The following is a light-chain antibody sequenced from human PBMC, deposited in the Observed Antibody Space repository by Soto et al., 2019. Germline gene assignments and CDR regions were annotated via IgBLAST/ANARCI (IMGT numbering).Light chain of an antibody. CDR2: AAS. CDR3: QQSYSTPLT. Sequence: DIQMTQSPSSLSASVGDRVTITCRASQSISSYLNWYQQKPGKAPKLLIYAASSLQSGVPSRFSRSGSGTDFTLTISSLQPEDFATYYCQQSYSTPLTFGGGTKV. CDR1: QSISSY. J-gene: IGKJ4*01. V-gene: IGKV1-39*01.